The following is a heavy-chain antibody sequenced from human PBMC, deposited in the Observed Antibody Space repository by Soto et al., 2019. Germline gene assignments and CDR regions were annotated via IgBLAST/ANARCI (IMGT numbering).Heavy chain of an antibody. V-gene: IGHV1-3*01. Sequence: GASVKVSCKGSGYTFTRYTMNWVRQAPGQRLEWIGWINPDNGNTKSSQKFQDRVIITRDTSASTAYMDLSSLRSEDTAVYYCARGIATGQLDPWGQGTLVTVSS. CDR2: INPDNGNT. D-gene: IGHD2-15*01. CDR1: GYTFTRYT. CDR3: ARGIATGQLDP. J-gene: IGHJ5*02.